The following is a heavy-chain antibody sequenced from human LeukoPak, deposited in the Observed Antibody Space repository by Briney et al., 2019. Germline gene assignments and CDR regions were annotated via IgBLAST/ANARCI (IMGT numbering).Heavy chain of an antibody. D-gene: IGHD6-6*01. V-gene: IGHV1-24*01. CDR1: GYTLTELS. Sequence: ASVKVSCKVSGYTLTELSMHWVRQAPGKGLEWMGGFDPEDGETIYAQKFQGRVTMTEVTSTDTAYMELSSLRSEDTAVYYCATDLQLGGLYFDYWGQGTLVTVSS. CDR3: ATDLQLGGLYFDY. CDR2: FDPEDGET. J-gene: IGHJ4*02.